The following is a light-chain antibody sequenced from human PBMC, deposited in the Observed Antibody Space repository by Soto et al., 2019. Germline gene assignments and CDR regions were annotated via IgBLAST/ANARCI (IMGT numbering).Light chain of an antibody. CDR2: EAS. J-gene: IGLJ3*02. CDR3: YSFAGSATFV. CDR1: SSDIGGYNL. V-gene: IGLV2-23*02. Sequence: QSALAQPASVSGSPGQSITISCTGTSSDIGGYNLVSWYQHHPGKAPKLIIYEASKRPSGVSDRFSGSRSGDTASLTISALQTDDEADYYCYSFAGSATFVFGGGTKLTVL.